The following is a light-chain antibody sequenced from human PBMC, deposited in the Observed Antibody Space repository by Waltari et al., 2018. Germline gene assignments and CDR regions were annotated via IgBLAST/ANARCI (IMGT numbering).Light chain of an antibody. CDR1: QSVSSSY. CDR2: GAS. J-gene: IGKJ3*01. V-gene: IGKV3-20*01. CDR3: QQYGSSPPYT. Sequence: EIVLTQSPGTLSLSPGERATISCRASQSVSSSYLAWYQQKPGQAPRLLIYGASSRATGIPERFSGSGSGTDFTLTISRLEPEDFAVYYCQQYGSSPPYTFGPGTKVDIK.